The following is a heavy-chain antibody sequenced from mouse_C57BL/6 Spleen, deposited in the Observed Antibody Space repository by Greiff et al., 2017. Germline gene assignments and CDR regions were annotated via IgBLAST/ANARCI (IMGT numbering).Heavy chain of an antibody. J-gene: IGHJ2*01. CDR1: GFTFSSYG. Sequence: EVKLMESGGDLVKPGGSLKLSCAASGFTFSSYGMSWVRQTPDKRLEWVATISSGGSYTYYPDSVKGRFTIPRDNAKNTLYLQMSRLKSEDTAMYDCASTREGPYYFDYWGQSTTLTVSS. CDR3: ASTREGPYYFDY. V-gene: IGHV5-6*01. CDR2: ISSGGSYT.